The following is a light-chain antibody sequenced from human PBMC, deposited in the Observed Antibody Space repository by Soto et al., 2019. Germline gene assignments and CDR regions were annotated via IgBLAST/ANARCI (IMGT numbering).Light chain of an antibody. Sequence: QSALTQPPSASGSPGQSVTISCTGTSSDVGAYNYVSWYQQHPGKAPKLILFEVNKRPSGVHDRFSGSKSGNTASLTVSGLQPEDEADYYCTSFAGSNNLGLFGGGTKLTVL. CDR3: TSFAGSNNLGL. J-gene: IGLJ2*01. CDR1: SSDVGAYNY. V-gene: IGLV2-8*01. CDR2: EVN.